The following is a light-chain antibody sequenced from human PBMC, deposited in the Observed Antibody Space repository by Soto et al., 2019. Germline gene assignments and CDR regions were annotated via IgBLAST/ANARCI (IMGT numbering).Light chain of an antibody. CDR2: RTS. CDR3: QEYNGRSS. CDR1: QNVAGD. Sequence: RVTTQSPATLYVSPGERATLSCRASQNVAGDLAWYQQKPGQAHRLLIYRTSTRATGIPARFSGSGSGTEFTLTISSLQSEDFAVYYCQEYNGRSSFGQGTKVEIK. V-gene: IGKV3-15*01. J-gene: IGKJ1*01.